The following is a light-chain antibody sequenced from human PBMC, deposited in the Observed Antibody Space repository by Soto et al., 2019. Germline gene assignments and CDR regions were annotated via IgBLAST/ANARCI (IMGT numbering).Light chain of an antibody. CDR2: TAS. Sequence: DIQMTQSPSSVSASVGDRVNIACRASQGISSRLAWYQQKPGKAPKLLIYTASSLQSGVPSRFSGSGSETDFTLTISSLQAEDCATYYCQQANRFPLPFGGGTKVEIK. V-gene: IGKV1-12*01. J-gene: IGKJ4*01. CDR1: QGISSR. CDR3: QQANRFPLP.